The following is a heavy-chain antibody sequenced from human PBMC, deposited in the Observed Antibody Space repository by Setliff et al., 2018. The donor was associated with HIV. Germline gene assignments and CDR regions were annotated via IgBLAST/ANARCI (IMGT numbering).Heavy chain of an antibody. CDR3: ARVYYYDSGRYIQGGTDVFDV. D-gene: IGHD3-22*01. V-gene: IGHV3-11*05. J-gene: IGHJ3*01. CDR1: GFNFGDCY. CDR2: ISKTSTYT. Sequence: PGESLKISCAASGFNFGDCYMTWIRQAPGKGLEWVAYISKTSTYTNYADSVKGRFAISRDNAKDLLYLQMNSLSAEDTAIYYCARVYYYDSGRYIQGGTDVFDVWGQGTMVTVSS.